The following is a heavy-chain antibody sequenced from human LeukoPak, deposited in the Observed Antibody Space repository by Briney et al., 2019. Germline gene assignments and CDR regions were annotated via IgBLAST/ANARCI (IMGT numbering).Heavy chain of an antibody. CDR2: IRYDGSNK. J-gene: IGHJ5*02. CDR3: ARGGPLWRFLEWNRGPATPDNWFDP. V-gene: IGHV3-30*02. Sequence: PGGSLRLSCAASGFTFSSYGMHWVRQAPGKGLEWVAFIRYDGSNKYYADSVKGRFTISRDNSKNTLYLQMNSLRAEDTAVYYCARGGPLWRFLEWNRGPATPDNWFDPWGQGTLVTVSS. D-gene: IGHD3-3*01. CDR1: GFTFSSYG.